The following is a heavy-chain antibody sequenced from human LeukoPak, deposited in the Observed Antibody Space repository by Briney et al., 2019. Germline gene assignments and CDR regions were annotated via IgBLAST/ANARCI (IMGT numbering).Heavy chain of an antibody. D-gene: IGHD6-13*01. V-gene: IGHV1-8*03. CDR3: ARGERAAAGDTIDY. Sequence: ASVTVSCKASGYTFTSYDINWVRQAPGQGLEWMGWMNPNSGNTGYAQKFQGSVTITRNTSISTAYMELSSLRSEDTAVYYCARGERAAAGDTIDYWGQGTLVTVSS. CDR2: MNPNSGNT. J-gene: IGHJ4*02. CDR1: GYTFTSYD.